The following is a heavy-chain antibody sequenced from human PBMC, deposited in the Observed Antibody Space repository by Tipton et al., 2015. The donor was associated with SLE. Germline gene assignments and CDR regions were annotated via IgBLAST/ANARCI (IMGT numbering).Heavy chain of an antibody. V-gene: IGHV3-9*03. CDR3: SSLHH. CDR2: ISWNSDNL. CDR1: GFSFNDYG. J-gene: IGHJ1*01. Sequence: SLRLSCAASGFSFNDYGIHWVRQTPGKGLEWVSGISWNSDNLGYADSVRGRFTISRDNAENTLFLQLNSLRVEDMAVYYCSSLHHWGQGTLVTVSS.